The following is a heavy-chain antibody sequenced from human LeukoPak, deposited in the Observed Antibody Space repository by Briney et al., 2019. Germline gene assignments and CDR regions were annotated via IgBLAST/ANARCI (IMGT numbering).Heavy chain of an antibody. D-gene: IGHD3-22*01. CDR2: ISSSSSTI. Sequence: PGGSLRLSCAASGLTFSSYSMNWVRQAPGKGLEWVSYISSSSSTIYYADSVKGRFTISRDNAKNSLYLQMNSLRDEDTAVYYWARWAHYDSSGSVVSLTSYWGQGTLVTVSS. J-gene: IGHJ4*02. V-gene: IGHV3-48*02. CDR3: ARWAHYDSSGSVVSLTSY. CDR1: GLTFSSYS.